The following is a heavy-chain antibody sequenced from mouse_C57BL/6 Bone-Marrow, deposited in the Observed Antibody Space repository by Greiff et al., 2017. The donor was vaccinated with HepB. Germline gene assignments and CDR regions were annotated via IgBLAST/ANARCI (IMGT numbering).Heavy chain of an antibody. V-gene: IGHV3-6*01. J-gene: IGHJ2*01. CDR3: ARDHYGSDY. D-gene: IGHD1-1*01. CDR2: ISYDGSN. CDR1: GYSITSGYY. Sequence: EVKLMESGPGLVKPSQSLSLTCSVTGYSITSGYYWNWIRQFPGNKLEWMGYISYDGSNNYNPSLKNRIPITRDTSKNQFFLKLNSVTTEDTATYYCARDHYGSDYWGQGTTLTVSS.